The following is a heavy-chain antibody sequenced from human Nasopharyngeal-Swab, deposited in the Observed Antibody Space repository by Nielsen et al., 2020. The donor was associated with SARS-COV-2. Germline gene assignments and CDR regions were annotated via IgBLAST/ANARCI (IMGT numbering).Heavy chain of an antibody. D-gene: IGHD3-10*01. CDR2: INHSGST. V-gene: IGHV4-34*01. CDR3: ARGRGHYYYGMDV. CDR1: GGSFSGYY. J-gene: IGHJ6*02. Sequence: SETLSLTCAVYGGSFSGYYWSWIRQPPGKGLEWIGEINHSGSTNYNPSLKSRVTISVDTSKNQFSLKLSSVTAADTAVYYCARGRGHYYYGMDVRGQGTTVTVSS.